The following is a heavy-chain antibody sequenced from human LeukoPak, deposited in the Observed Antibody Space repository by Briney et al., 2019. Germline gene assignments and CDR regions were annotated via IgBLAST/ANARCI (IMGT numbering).Heavy chain of an antibody. J-gene: IGHJ5*02. Sequence: PGGSLRLSCTASGFKFDDYGMTWVRQAPGKGLEWVSDINWNGDSRGYADSVNGRFTISRDTAKNSLYLQMNSLRVEDTAIYFCARDRDSSGLYGGADLWGQGVLVTVSA. CDR3: ARDRDSSGLYGGADL. CDR1: GFKFDDYG. CDR2: INWNGDSR. D-gene: IGHD6-19*01. V-gene: IGHV3-20*04.